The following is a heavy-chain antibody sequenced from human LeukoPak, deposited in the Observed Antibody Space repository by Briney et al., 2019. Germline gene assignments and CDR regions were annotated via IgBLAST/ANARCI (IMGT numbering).Heavy chain of an antibody. J-gene: IGHJ4*02. CDR3: APGGPTRGTLAS. Sequence: QPGGSLRLSCAASGFALSSYGMSWVRQTPDKGLEWVAYSRRDGTYVNYADSVRGRFIISRDNSKNTLCLQMNSLRAEDTALYYCAPGGPTRGTLASWGQGTLVPVSS. CDR1: GFALSSYG. CDR2: SRRDGTYV. V-gene: IGHV3-30*02. D-gene: IGHD1-26*01.